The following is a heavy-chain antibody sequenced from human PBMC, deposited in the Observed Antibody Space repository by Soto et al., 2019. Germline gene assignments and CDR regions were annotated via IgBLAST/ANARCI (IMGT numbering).Heavy chain of an antibody. CDR1: GFTFSSYG. CDR3: ARDQVGYFWSGYLTNWFDP. D-gene: IGHD3-3*01. J-gene: IGHJ5*02. Sequence: GGSLRLSCAASGFTFSSYGMHWVRQAPGKGLEWVAVISYDGSNKYYADSVKGRFTISRDNSKNTLYLQMNSLRAEDTAVYYCARDQVGYFWSGYLTNWFDPWGQGTLVTVSS. V-gene: IGHV3-30*03. CDR2: ISYDGSNK.